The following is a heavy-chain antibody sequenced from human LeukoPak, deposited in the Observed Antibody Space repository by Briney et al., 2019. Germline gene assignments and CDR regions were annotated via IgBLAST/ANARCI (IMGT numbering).Heavy chain of an antibody. CDR3: ATLDSTKSVL. J-gene: IGHJ1*01. D-gene: IGHD2-2*01. Sequence: GGSLRLSCVPSGFRFGRDWISWVRQAPGKGLEWVACVKQDGTEKNYVVSVWGRFTVSVDNGKNSLYLQMNSLRAEDTAKYYCATLDSTKSVLWGRGTAVIVSS. V-gene: IGHV3-7*01. CDR2: VKQDGTEK. CDR1: GFRFGRDW.